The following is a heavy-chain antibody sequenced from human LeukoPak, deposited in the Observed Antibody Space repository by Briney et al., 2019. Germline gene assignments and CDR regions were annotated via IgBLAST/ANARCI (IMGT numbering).Heavy chain of an antibody. CDR1: GGSISSGGYS. CDR2: IYHSGST. J-gene: IGHJ4*02. CDR3: ARDRKGSSGYYYFDY. D-gene: IGHD3-22*01. V-gene: IGHV4-30-2*01. Sequence: PSQTLSLTCAVSGGSISSGGYSWSWIRQPPGKGLEWIGYIYHSGSTYYNPSLKSRVTISVDRSKNQSSLKLSSVTAADTAVYYCARDRKGSSGYYYFDYWGQGTLVTVSS.